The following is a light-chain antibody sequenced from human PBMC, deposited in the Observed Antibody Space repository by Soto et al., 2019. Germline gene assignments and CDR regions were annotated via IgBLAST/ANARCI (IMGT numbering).Light chain of an antibody. CDR2: GAS. J-gene: IGKJ1*01. V-gene: IGKV3-20*01. CDR3: QQYGSSLPAWT. Sequence: EIVLTQSPGTLSLSPGERATLSCRASQSVSSFYFAWYQQKPGQAPKLLIYGASSRATGIPDRFSGSGSETDFTLTISRLEPEDFAVYYCQQYGSSLPAWTFGQGTKVEIK. CDR1: QSVSSFY.